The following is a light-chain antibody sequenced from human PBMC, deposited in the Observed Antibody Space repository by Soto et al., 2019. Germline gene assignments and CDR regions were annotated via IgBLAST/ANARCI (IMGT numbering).Light chain of an antibody. CDR3: QQSFSNPRT. V-gene: IGKV1-39*01. CDR2: AAS. CDR1: QSINSY. J-gene: IGKJ1*01. Sequence: DIQMTQSPSSQSASVGDRVTITCRASQSINSYLNWYQQKPGKAPKLLIYAASSLQSGVPSRFSGNGSETDFTLTITSLQPDDFATYYCQQSFSNPRTFGQGTRVDI.